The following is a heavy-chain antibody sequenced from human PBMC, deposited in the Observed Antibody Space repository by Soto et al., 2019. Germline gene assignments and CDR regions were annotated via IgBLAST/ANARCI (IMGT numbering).Heavy chain of an antibody. Sequence: QVQLVQSGAEVKKPGSSVKVSCKASGGTFSSYAISWVRQAPGQGLEWMGGIIPIFGTADYAQKFQGRVTITADESTSTGNMELRSRRSQYTAVYYCASHYDSSGYYYRGLDYWGQGTLVTVSS. CDR2: IIPIFGTA. CDR3: ASHYDSSGYYYRGLDY. V-gene: IGHV1-69*12. J-gene: IGHJ4*02. D-gene: IGHD3-22*01. CDR1: GGTFSSYA.